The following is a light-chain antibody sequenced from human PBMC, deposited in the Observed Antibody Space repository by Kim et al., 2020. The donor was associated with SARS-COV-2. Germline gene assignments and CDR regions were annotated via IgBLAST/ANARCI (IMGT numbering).Light chain of an antibody. CDR1: ESISRY. V-gene: IGKV1-39*01. CDR3: QQSYSTPVT. J-gene: IGKJ2*01. Sequence: SASVGDRVTSTCRASESISRYLNWYQQKPGKAPNVLIYGASSLQSGVPSRFSGSGSGRDFSLTISSLQPEDFATYYCQQSYSTPVTFGQGTKLEIK. CDR2: GAS.